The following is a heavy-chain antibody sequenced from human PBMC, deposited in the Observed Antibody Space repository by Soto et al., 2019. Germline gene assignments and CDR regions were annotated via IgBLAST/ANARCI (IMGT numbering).Heavy chain of an antibody. D-gene: IGHD3-3*01. CDR3: ARSYGTLKLRFLEWLFDY. CDR2: ISYDGSNK. J-gene: IGHJ4*02. CDR1: GFTFSSYA. V-gene: IGHV3-30-3*01. Sequence: PGGSLRLSCAASGFTFSSYAMHWVRQAPGKGLEWVAVISYDGSNKYYADSVKGRFTISRDNSKNTLYLQMNSLRAEDTAVYYCARSYGTLKLRFLEWLFDYWGQGTLVTVSS.